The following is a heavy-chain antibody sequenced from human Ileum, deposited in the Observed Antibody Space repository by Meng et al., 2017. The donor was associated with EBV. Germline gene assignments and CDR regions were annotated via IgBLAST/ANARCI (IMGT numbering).Heavy chain of an antibody. CDR3: AGTTDCSANRCYSGWFDP. CDR2: IYYRGST. V-gene: IGHV4-59*02. D-gene: IGHD2-15*01. CDR1: GGSVNSYY. J-gene: IGHJ5*02. Sequence: QGQLGGSGQGLVRPSETLPLTFNVSGGSVNSYYWTWIRQPPGKGLEWIGYIYYRGSTNYNPSLRSRVTISIDTSKNQFSLNLISVTAADTAIYYCAGTTDCSANRCYSGWFDPWGQGTLVTVSS.